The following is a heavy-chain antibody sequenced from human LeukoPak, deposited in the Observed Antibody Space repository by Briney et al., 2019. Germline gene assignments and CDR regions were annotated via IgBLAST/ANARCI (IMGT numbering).Heavy chain of an antibody. V-gene: IGHV1-8*01. CDR3: ARGSVVVPAASSFIDY. J-gene: IGHJ4*02. CDR2: MNPNSGNT. Sequence: GASVRVSCKASGYTFTSYDINWVRQATGQGLEWMGWMNPNSGNTGYAKKFQGRVTMTRNTTIRTAYMELSSLRSEDTAVYFCARGSVVVPAASSFIDYWGQGTLVTVSS. CDR1: GYTFTSYD. D-gene: IGHD2-2*01.